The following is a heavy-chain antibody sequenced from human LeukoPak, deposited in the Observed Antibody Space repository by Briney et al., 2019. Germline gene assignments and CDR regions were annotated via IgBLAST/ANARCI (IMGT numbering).Heavy chain of an antibody. D-gene: IGHD6-19*01. J-gene: IGHJ4*02. CDR1: GYTFTGYY. CDR2: INPNSGGT. CDR3: ARDDKIAVAGFDY. V-gene: IGHV1-2*02. Sequence: ASVKVSCKASGYTFTGYYMHRVRQAPGQGLEWMGWINPNSGGTNYAQKFQGRVNMTRDTSISTAYMELSRLRSDDPAVYYCARDDKIAVAGFDYWGQGTLVTVSS.